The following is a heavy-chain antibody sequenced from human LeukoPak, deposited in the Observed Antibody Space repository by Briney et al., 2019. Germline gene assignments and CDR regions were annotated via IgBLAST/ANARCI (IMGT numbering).Heavy chain of an antibody. CDR1: GFTFSSYA. CDR2: ISGSGGST. V-gene: IGHV3-23*01. D-gene: IGHD2-15*01. J-gene: IGHJ4*02. CDR3: AKDRRCSGGSCYSWVS. Sequence: PGGSLRLSCAASGFTFSSYAMSWVRQPPGKGLEWVSAISGSGGSTYYADSVKGRFTISRDNSKNTLYLQMNSLRAEDTAVYYCAKDRRCSGGSCYSWVSWGQGTLVTVSS.